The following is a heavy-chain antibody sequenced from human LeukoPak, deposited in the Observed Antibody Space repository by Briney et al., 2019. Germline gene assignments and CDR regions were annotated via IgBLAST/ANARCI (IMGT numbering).Heavy chain of an antibody. CDR3: ARSMVRGVRTPGY. CDR1: GYTFTSYY. J-gene: IGHJ4*02. Sequence: ASVKVSCKASGYTFTSYYMHWVRQAPGQGLEWMGIINPSGGSTSYAQKFQGRVTMTRNTSISTAYMELSSLRSEDTAVYYCARSMVRGVRTPGYWGQGTLVTVSS. V-gene: IGHV1-46*01. CDR2: INPSGGST. D-gene: IGHD3-10*01.